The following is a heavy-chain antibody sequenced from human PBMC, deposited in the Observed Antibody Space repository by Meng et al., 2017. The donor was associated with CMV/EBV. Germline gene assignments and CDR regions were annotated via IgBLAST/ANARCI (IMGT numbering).Heavy chain of an antibody. CDR1: GFTFSSYA. J-gene: IGHJ6*02. CDR3: ARDRGGYCSSTSCYTYYYYGMDV. D-gene: IGHD2-2*02. V-gene: IGHV3-30-3*01. Sequence: GESLKISCAASGFTFSSYAMHWVRQAPGKGLEWVAVISYDGSNEYYADSVKGRFTISRDNSKNTLYLQMNSLRAEDTAVYYCARDRGGYCSSTSCYTYYYYGMDVWGQGTTVTVSS. CDR2: ISYDGSNE.